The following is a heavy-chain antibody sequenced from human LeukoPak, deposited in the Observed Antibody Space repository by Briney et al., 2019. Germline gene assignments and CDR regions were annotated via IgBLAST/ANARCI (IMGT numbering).Heavy chain of an antibody. CDR3: ARPVEGAMVRGPNVGRGWFDP. J-gene: IGHJ5*02. D-gene: IGHD3-10*01. V-gene: IGHV4-39*01. CDR2: IYYSGST. CDR1: GGSISSSSYY. Sequence: SETLSLTCTVSGGSISSSSYYWGWIRQPPGKGLEWIGSIYYSGSTYYNPSLKSRVTISVDTSKNQFSLKLSSVTAADTAVYYCARPVEGAMVRGPNVGRGWFDPWGQGTLVTVSS.